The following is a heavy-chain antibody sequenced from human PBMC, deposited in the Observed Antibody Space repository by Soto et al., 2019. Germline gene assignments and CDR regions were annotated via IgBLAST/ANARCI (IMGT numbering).Heavy chain of an antibody. CDR3: ARDLPTVDY. CDR2: INDXNGNT. CDR1: GCTFTSYA. J-gene: IGHJ4*02. V-gene: IGHV1-3*01. Sequence: GXSVKVSCKASGCTFTSYAMHWVRQAPGQRLEWMXWINDXNGNTKYSQKXXGRVTITXXTSESTAYMELSSMRSEDTAVYYCARDLPTVDYWGQGTLVTVSS.